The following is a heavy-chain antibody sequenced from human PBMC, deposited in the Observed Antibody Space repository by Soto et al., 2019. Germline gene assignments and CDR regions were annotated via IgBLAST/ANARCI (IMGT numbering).Heavy chain of an antibody. CDR1: GYTFTNFG. J-gene: IGHJ4*02. CDR2: INTYNGNP. V-gene: IGHV1-18*01. D-gene: IGHD7-27*01. Sequence: QVQLVQSGAEVKKPGASVKVSCKTSGYTFTNFGISWVRKAPGQGLEWMGWINTYNGNPNYAQKFQGSVTMTTDTSTSTAYMELRSLRSDDTAVYYCARVGTPIDYWGQGTLVTVSS. CDR3: ARVGTPIDY.